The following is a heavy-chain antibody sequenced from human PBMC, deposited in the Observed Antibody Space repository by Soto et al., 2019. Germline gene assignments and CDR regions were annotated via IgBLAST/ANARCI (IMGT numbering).Heavy chain of an antibody. Sequence: QVQLQESGPGLVKPSETLSLSCTVSGDPISRYHWSWIRQTPGKGLEWIGYVHNSGSTSYNPSLKSRVTISIDTSMKQFSLRLRSVTAADTAVYYCTGDRNNRVWYKYWGQGTLVTVSS. V-gene: IGHV4-59*01. CDR1: GDPISRYH. CDR2: VHNSGST. CDR3: TGDRNNRVWYKY. D-gene: IGHD6-19*01. J-gene: IGHJ4*02.